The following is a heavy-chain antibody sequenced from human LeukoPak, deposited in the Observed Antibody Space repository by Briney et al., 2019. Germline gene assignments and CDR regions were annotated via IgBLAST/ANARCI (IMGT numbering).Heavy chain of an antibody. V-gene: IGHV3-21*04. D-gene: IGHD6-13*01. CDR2: ISSSSSYI. Sequence: GGSLRLSCAASGFTVSSNYMSWVRQAPGKGLEWVSSISSSSSYIYYADSVKGRFTISRDNAKNSLYLQMNSLRAEDTAVYYCAKGRSGIAAAGLNYWGQGTLVTVSS. CDR1: GFTVSSNY. CDR3: AKGRSGIAAAGLNY. J-gene: IGHJ4*02.